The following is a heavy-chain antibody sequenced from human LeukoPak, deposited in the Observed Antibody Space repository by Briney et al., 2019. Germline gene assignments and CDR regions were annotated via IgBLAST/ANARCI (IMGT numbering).Heavy chain of an antibody. CDR1: GGSISSGGYS. CDR3: ARGTNSYGLDY. Sequence: PSETLSLTCAVSGGSISSGGYSWSWIRQPPGKGLEWIGYIYHSGSTYYHPSLKSRVTISVDRSKNQFSLKLSSVTAADMAVYYCARGTNSYGLDYWGQGTLVTVSS. J-gene: IGHJ4*02. V-gene: IGHV4-30-2*01. D-gene: IGHD5-18*01. CDR2: IYHSGST.